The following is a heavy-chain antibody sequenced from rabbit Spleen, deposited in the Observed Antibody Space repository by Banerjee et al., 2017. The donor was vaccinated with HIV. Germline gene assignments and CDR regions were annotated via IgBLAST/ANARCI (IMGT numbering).Heavy chain of an antibody. Sequence: QSLEESGGDLVKPGASLTLTCIASGVSFSGNSYMCWVRQAPGKGLEWIACIDTGSSGFTYFASWAKGRFTISKTSTTVTLQMTSLTAADTATYFCARDLAGVIGWNFNLWGQGTLVTVS. CDR1: GVSFSGNSY. D-gene: IGHD4-1*01. V-gene: IGHV1S40*01. CDR3: ARDLAGVIGWNFNL. J-gene: IGHJ4*01. CDR2: IDTGSSGFT.